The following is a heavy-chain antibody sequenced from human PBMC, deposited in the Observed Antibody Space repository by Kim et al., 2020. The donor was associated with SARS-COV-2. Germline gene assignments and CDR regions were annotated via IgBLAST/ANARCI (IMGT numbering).Heavy chain of an antibody. V-gene: IGHV3-43D*03. Sequence: KGRFTISRENSKNSLYLQMNSLRAEDTALYYCAKDMGYYYGSGSYGMDVWGQGTTVTVSS. D-gene: IGHD3-10*01. CDR3: AKDMGYYYGSGSYGMDV. J-gene: IGHJ6*02.